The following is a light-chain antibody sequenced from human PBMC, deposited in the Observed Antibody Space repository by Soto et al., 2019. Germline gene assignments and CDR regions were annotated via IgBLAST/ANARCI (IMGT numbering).Light chain of an antibody. V-gene: IGLV2-14*01. J-gene: IGLJ1*01. Sequence: QSALTQPASVSGSPGQSITISCTGTSSDVGGYNYVSWYQQHPGKAPKLMIYDVSNRPSGVSNRFSGSKSGNTASLTISGPQAENEADYYCGSYTSSSTLYVFGTGTKVTAL. CDR1: SSDVGGYNY. CDR3: GSYTSSSTLYV. CDR2: DVS.